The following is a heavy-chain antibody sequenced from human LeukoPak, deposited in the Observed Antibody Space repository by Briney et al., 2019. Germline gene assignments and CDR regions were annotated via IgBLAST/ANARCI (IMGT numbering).Heavy chain of an antibody. V-gene: IGHV1-69*04. CDR1: GGTFSSYA. CDR2: IIPILGIA. D-gene: IGHD6-13*01. CDR3: SIAAGPYYFDY. Sequence: SVKVSCKASGGTFSSYAISWVRQPPGQGLEWMGRIIPILGIANYAQKFQGRVTITADKSTSTAYMELSSLRSEDTAVYYCSIAAGPYYFDYWGQGTLVTVSS. J-gene: IGHJ4*02.